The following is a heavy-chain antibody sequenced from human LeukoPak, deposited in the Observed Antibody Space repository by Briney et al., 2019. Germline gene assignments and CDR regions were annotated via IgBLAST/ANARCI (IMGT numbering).Heavy chain of an antibody. CDR1: GGSFSGYY. Sequence: SETLSLTCAVYGGSFSGYYWSWIRQPPGKELEWIGEINHSGSTNYNPSLKSRVTISVDTSKNQFSLKLSSVTAADTAVYYCARRTDFWSGHMNDYWGQGTLVTVSS. CDR3: ARRTDFWSGHMNDY. CDR2: INHSGST. V-gene: IGHV4-34*01. J-gene: IGHJ4*02. D-gene: IGHD3-3*01.